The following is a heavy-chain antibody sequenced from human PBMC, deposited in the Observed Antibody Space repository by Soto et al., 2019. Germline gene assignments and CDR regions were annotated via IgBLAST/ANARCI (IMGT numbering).Heavy chain of an antibody. D-gene: IGHD4-17*01. V-gene: IGHV4-38-2*01. CDR2: IYHSGST. CDR1: GYSISSGYY. Sequence: PSETLSLTCAVSGYSISSGYYWGWIRQPPGKGLEWIGHIYHSGSTYYNPSLKSRVIISEVTSKNQFSLNLKSVTAADTAVYYCARLKGGEMYGDYVADWGQGTLVTVSS. J-gene: IGHJ4*02. CDR3: ARLKGGEMYGDYVAD.